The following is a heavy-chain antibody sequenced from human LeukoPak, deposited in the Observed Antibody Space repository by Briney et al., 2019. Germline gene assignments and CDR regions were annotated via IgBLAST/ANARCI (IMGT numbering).Heavy chain of an antibody. J-gene: IGHJ4*02. CDR2: FSNSGSTI. D-gene: IGHD3-10*02. V-gene: IGHV3-48*04. CDR3: ARDLRTLDLFGELNY. CDR1: GFTFSSYS. Sequence: GGSLRLSCAASGFTFSSYSMNWVRQAPGKGLECVSYFSNSGSTISYADSVKGRFTISRDNTEKSLYLQMNSLRAEDTGVYYCARDLRTLDLFGELNYWGQGTLVTVSS.